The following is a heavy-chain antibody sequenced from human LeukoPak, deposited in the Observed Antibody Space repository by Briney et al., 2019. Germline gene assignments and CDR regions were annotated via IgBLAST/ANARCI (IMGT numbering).Heavy chain of an antibody. V-gene: IGHV5-51*01. CDR2: IYPGDSDT. CDR3: ARHSRTYYYDSSGYNDWFDP. J-gene: IGHJ5*02. D-gene: IGHD3-22*01. CDR1: GYSFTSYW. Sequence: GESLKISCKGSGYSFTSYWIGWVRQMPGKGLEWMGIIYPGDSDTRYSPSFQGQVTISADKSISTAYLQWSSLKASDTAMYYCARHSRTYYYDSSGYNDWFDPWGQGTLVTVSS.